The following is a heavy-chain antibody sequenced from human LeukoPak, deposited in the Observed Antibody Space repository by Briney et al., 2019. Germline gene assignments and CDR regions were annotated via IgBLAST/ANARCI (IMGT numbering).Heavy chain of an antibody. Sequence: GFPRLSCAAAGFTFSSYGMHWVRQAPGKGLEWVAFIRYDGSNKKYTDSVKGRFTISRDNAKNSLYLQMNSLRAEDTAVYYCAREGYSPRDGYNFNFDYWGQGTLVTVSS. CDR2: IRYDGSNK. CDR3: AREGYSPRDGYNFNFDY. V-gene: IGHV3-30*02. CDR1: GFTFSSYG. D-gene: IGHD5-24*01. J-gene: IGHJ4*02.